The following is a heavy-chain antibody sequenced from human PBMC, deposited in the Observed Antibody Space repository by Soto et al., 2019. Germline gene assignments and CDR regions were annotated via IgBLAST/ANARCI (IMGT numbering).Heavy chain of an antibody. Sequence: SGTLSLTCTVSGCSISSSSYYWGWIRQPPGKGLEWIGSIYYSGSTYYNPSLKSRVTISVDTSKNQFSLKLSSVTAADTAVYYCARQVVAYCSGGSCYSPIRHWFDPWGQGTLVTVSS. CDR2: IYYSGST. J-gene: IGHJ5*02. CDR1: GCSISSSSYY. D-gene: IGHD2-15*01. V-gene: IGHV4-39*01. CDR3: ARQVVAYCSGGSCYSPIRHWFDP.